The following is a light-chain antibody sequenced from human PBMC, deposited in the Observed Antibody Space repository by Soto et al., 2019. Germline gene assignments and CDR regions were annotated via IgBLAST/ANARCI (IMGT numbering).Light chain of an antibody. Sequence: SVLTHPPSASGPPGHRLTIFCSGSSSNIGSNTVNWYQQLPGTAPKLLIYSNNQRPSGVPDRFSGSKSGTSASLAISGLQSEDEADYYCAAWDDSLNGYVFGTGTKVTVL. CDR2: SNN. CDR1: SSNIGSNT. CDR3: AAWDDSLNGYV. V-gene: IGLV1-44*01. J-gene: IGLJ1*01.